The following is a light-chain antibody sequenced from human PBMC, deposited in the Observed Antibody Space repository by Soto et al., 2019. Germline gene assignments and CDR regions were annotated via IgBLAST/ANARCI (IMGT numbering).Light chain of an antibody. CDR2: AAS. J-gene: IGKJ1*01. V-gene: IGKV1-39*01. Sequence: DIQMTQSPSSLSASVGVRVTITCRASQTISFYLNWYQQKPGKAPKLLIYAASNLQSGVPSRFSASGSGTEFTLTLNSLQPEDFATYYCQQAYSTPWTFGQGTKVEIK. CDR1: QTISFY. CDR3: QQAYSTPWT.